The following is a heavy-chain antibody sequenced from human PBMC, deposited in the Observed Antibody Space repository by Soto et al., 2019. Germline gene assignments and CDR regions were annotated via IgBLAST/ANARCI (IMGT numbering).Heavy chain of an antibody. CDR1: GFTFSSYG. V-gene: IGHV3-30*03. J-gene: IGHJ6*02. Sequence: SGGSLRLSCAASGFTFSSYGMHWVRQAPGKGLEWVAVISYDGSNKYYADSVKGRFTISRDNSKNTLYLQMNSLRAEDTAVYYCARDTAGGDSSGYYSGYYYYGMDVWGQGTTVTVSS. CDR2: ISYDGSNK. D-gene: IGHD3-22*01. CDR3: ARDTAGGDSSGYYSGYYYYGMDV.